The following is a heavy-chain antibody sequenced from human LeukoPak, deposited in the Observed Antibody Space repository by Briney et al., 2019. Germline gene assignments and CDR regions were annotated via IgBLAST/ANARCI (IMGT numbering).Heavy chain of an antibody. V-gene: IGHV1-24*01. D-gene: IGHD6-13*01. J-gene: IGHJ6*03. CDR1: GYTVTELS. Sequence: ASVKVSCKVSGYTVTELSMHWVRQSPGKGLEWMGGFHPEDGETIYAQKFQGRVTMTEDTSTDTAYMELSSLRSEDTAVYYCARDRGIAAAGPRQYYYYYMDVWGKGTTVTISS. CDR3: ARDRGIAAAGPRQYYYYYMDV. CDR2: FHPEDGET.